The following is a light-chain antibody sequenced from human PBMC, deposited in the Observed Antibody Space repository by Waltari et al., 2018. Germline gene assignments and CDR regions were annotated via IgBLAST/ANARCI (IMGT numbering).Light chain of an antibody. CDR3: LQHYGYSRWT. V-gene: IGKV1-17*03. Sequence: DIQMTQSPSAMSASVGDRVTITCRASQGISNSLAWFQQRPGKVPKRLIYSASSLQSGVPSRFSGSGSGTEFTFTISSLQPEDFATYYCLQHYGYSRWTFGPGTKVEVK. CDR1: QGISNS. J-gene: IGKJ1*01. CDR2: SAS.